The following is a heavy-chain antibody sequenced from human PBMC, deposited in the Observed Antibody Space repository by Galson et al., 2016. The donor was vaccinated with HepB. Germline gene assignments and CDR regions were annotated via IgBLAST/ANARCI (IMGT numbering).Heavy chain of an antibody. CDR1: GFTFSNTW. D-gene: IGHD1-1*01. CDR3: ATSSRRLYAFDV. CDR2: LKSNTDGGSA. J-gene: IGHJ3*01. V-gene: IGHV3-15*01. Sequence: SLRLSCAASGFTFSNTWMAWVRQTPGAGLEYVGRLKSNTDGGSADYAAPGKGRFTISRDDSKNTLYLDMNSLIIEDSGVYYCATSSRRLYAFDVWGQGTKVTVSS.